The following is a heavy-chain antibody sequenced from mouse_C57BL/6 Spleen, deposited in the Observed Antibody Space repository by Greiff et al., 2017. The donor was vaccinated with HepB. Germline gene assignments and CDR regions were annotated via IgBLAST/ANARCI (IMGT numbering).Heavy chain of an antibody. J-gene: IGHJ3*01. Sequence: VQLQQPGAELVKPGASVKLSCKASGYTFTSYWMQWVKQRPGQGLEWIGEIDPSDSYTNYNQKFKGKATLTVDTSSSTAYMQLSSLTSEDSAVYYCARYDGYYTWFAYWGQGTLVTVSA. V-gene: IGHV1-50*01. CDR2: IDPSDSYT. CDR1: GYTFTSYW. D-gene: IGHD2-3*01. CDR3: ARYDGYYTWFAY.